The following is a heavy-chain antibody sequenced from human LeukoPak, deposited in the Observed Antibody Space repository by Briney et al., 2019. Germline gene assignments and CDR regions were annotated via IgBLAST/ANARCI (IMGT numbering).Heavy chain of an antibody. J-gene: IGHJ4*02. D-gene: IGHD1-26*01. CDR2: ISGSGGST. Sequence: GSLRLSCAASEFSFSSYAMSWVRQAPGKGLEWVSAISGSGGSTYYADSVKGRFTISRDNSKNTLYLQMNSLRAEDTAVYYCAKLGGLSGNGYWGQGTLVTVSS. CDR1: EFSFSSYA. V-gene: IGHV3-23*01. CDR3: AKLGGLSGNGY.